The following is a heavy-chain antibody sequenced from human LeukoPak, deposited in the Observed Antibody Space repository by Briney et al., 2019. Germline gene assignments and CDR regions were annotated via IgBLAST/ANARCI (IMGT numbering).Heavy chain of an antibody. CDR3: ARPGIAAAESYSDY. Sequence: GRSLRLSCAASGFTFSDYYMTWIRQAPGKGLEWVSSISSSSSYTNYADSVKGRFTISRDNAETSLYLQMNSLRAEDTAVYYCARPGIAAAESYSDYWGQGTLVTVSS. J-gene: IGHJ4*02. D-gene: IGHD6-13*01. CDR1: GFTFSDYY. V-gene: IGHV3-11*03. CDR2: ISSSSSYT.